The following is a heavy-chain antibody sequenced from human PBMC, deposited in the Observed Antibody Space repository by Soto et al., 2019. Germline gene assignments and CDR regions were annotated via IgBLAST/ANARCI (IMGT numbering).Heavy chain of an antibody. CDR1: GGSISSYY. Sequence: SETLSLTCTVSGGSISSYYWSWIRQPPWKGLEWVGYIYYSGSTYYNPSLKSRVTISVDTSENQFSLKLSSVTAADTAVYYCARGGLGYCSGGSCYSAELSRYYYGMDVWGQGTTVTVSS. D-gene: IGHD2-15*01. CDR3: ARGGLGYCSGGSCYSAELSRYYYGMDV. J-gene: IGHJ6*02. V-gene: IGHV4-59*06. CDR2: IYYSGST.